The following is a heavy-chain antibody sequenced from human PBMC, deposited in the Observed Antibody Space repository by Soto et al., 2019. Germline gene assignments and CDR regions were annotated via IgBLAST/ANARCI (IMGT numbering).Heavy chain of an antibody. CDR2: INPNSGGT. CDR3: ARMRDSSSPLDYYYGMDV. J-gene: IGHJ6*02. CDR1: GYTFTGYY. V-gene: IGHV1-2*04. Sequence: ASVKVSCKASGYTFTGYYMHWVRQAPGQGLEWMGWINPNSGGTNYAQKFQGWVTMTRDTSISTAYMELSRLRSDDTAVYYCARMRDSSSPLDYYYGMDVWGQGTTVTVSS. D-gene: IGHD6-13*01.